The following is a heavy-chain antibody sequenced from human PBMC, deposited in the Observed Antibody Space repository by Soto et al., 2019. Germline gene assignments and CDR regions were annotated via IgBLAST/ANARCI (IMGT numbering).Heavy chain of an antibody. D-gene: IGHD6-19*01. CDR3: ARSVAVAPLDS. J-gene: IGHJ5*01. CDR2: ISYDGNKK. Sequence: QVQLAESGGGVVQPGRSLRLSCAASGFTLSSYSMHWVRQAPGKGLEWVALISYDGNKKFYEDSVKGRFNISRDTSKNSLYLQMNSLRLEDTAIYYGARSVAVAPLDSWGHGTLVTVSS. V-gene: IGHV3-30*04. CDR1: GFTLSSYS.